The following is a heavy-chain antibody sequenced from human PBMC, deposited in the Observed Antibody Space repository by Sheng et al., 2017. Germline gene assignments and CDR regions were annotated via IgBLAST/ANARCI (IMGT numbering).Heavy chain of an antibody. V-gene: IGHV3-23*01. CDR1: GFTFGGFS. Sequence: EVQLLESGGGLVQPGESLRLSCAASGFTFGGFSMNWVRQAPGKGLEWVSTISASGGTSYVDSVRGRFTISRDNSKSTVSLHMNSLRAEDTAIYYCARGGRQADHWGQGTLVTVSS. CDR3: ARGGRQADH. J-gene: IGHJ5*02. CDR2: ISASGGT.